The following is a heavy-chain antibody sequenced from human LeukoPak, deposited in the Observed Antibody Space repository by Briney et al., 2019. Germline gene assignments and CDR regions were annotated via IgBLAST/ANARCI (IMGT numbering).Heavy chain of an antibody. V-gene: IGHV4-39*07. D-gene: IGHD5-12*01. J-gene: IGHJ3*02. CDR3: ARFTATWIKSVLGFSRAFDI. Sequence: SETLSLTCTVSGGSISSSSYYWGWIRQPPGKGLEWIGSIYYSGSTYYNPSLKSRVTISVDTSKNQFSLKLSSVTAADTAVYYCARFTATWIKSVLGFSRAFDIWGQGTMVTVSS. CDR1: GGSISSSSYY. CDR2: IYYSGST.